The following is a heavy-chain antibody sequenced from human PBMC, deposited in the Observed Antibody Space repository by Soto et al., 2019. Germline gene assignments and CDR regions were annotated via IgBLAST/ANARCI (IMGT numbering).Heavy chain of an antibody. J-gene: IGHJ4*02. CDR1: GFTFSSYA. V-gene: IGHV3-30-3*01. Sequence: QVQLVESGGGVVQPARSLRLSCAASGFTFSSYATHWVRQAPGKGLEWVAVISYDGSNKYYAGSVKGRVTISRDNSKNTRYLQMNSLSAENTAVYYCARGRRARGSFGYWGQGTLGAVSS. D-gene: IGHD3-16*01. CDR3: ARGRRARGSFGY. CDR2: ISYDGSNK.